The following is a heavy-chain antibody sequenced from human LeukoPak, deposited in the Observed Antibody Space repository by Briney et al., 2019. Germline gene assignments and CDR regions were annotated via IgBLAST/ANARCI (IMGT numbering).Heavy chain of an antibody. V-gene: IGHV1-69*05. D-gene: IGHD3-10*01. CDR2: IIPIFGTA. CDR3: ARDLVGRRYYGSGSYGGYYCYYMDV. CDR1: GGTFSSYA. Sequence: GASVKVSCKASGGTFSSYAISWVRQAPGQGLEWMGGIIPIFGTANYAQKFQGRVTITTDESTSTAYMELSSLRSEGTAVYYCARDLVGRRYYGSGSYGGYYCYYMDVWGKGTTVTVSS. J-gene: IGHJ6*03.